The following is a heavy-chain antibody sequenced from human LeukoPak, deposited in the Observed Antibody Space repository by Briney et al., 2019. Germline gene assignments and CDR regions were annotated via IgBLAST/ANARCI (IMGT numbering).Heavy chain of an antibody. CDR1: EFTFSSYG. D-gene: IGHD3-22*01. CDR2: LWYEVTNK. CDR3: ARARNNYDSSGFSALDY. Sequence: GRCLRLSCAAYEFTFSSYGMEWVRRAPSKGLQWVASLWYEVTNKNHTDSVKGRFTISRDNSQSTLYLQMNSLRAEDTAVYYCARARNNYDSSGFSALDYWGQGTLVTVSS. V-gene: IGHV3-33*01. J-gene: IGHJ4*02.